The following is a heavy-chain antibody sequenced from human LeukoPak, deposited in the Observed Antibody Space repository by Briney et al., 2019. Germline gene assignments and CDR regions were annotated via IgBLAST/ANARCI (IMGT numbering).Heavy chain of an antibody. CDR1: GYTFTGYY. CDR2: INPNSGGT. J-gene: IGHJ5*02. CDR3: ARSPPYCSGGSCWGRGRNWFDP. Sequence: GASVTVSCKASGYTFTGYYMHWVRQAPGQGLEWMGWINPNSGGTNYAQKFQGRVTMTRDTSISTAYMELSRLRSDDTAVYYCARSPPYCSGGSCWGRGRNWFDPWGQGTLVTVSS. D-gene: IGHD2-15*01. V-gene: IGHV1-2*02.